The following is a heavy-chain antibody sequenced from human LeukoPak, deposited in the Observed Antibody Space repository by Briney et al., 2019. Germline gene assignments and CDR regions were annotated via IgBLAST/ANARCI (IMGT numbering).Heavy chain of an antibody. CDR3: AKDHIAVAGTRSAFDI. CDR2: ISWNSGSI. Sequence: GRSLRLSCAASGFTFDDYAMHWVRQAPGKGLEWVSGISWNSGSIGYADSVKGRFTISRDNAKNSLYLQMNSLRAEDTALYYCAKDHIAVAGTRSAFDIWGQGTMVTVSS. J-gene: IGHJ3*02. V-gene: IGHV3-9*01. CDR1: GFTFDDYA. D-gene: IGHD6-19*01.